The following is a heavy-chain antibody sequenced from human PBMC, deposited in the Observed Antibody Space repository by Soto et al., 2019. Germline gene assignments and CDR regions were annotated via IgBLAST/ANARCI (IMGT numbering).Heavy chain of an antibody. Sequence: GGSLRLSCAASGFTFSNAWMSWVRQAPGKGLEWVGRIKSKTDGGTTDYAAPVKGRFTISRDDSKNTLYLQMNSLKTEDTAVYYCTTDLAHPLVVPAATGDYWGQGTLVTVSS. CDR3: TTDLAHPLVVPAATGDY. D-gene: IGHD2-2*01. J-gene: IGHJ4*02. CDR1: GFTFSNAW. CDR2: IKSKTDGGTT. V-gene: IGHV3-15*01.